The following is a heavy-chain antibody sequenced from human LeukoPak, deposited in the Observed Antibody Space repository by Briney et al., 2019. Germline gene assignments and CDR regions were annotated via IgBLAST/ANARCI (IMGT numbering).Heavy chain of an antibody. V-gene: IGHV3-21*04. CDR2: ISSSSSYI. Sequence: PGGSLRLSCAASGFTFSSYSMNWVRQAPGKGLEWVSSISSSSSYIYYADSVKGRFTISRDNAKNSLYLQINSLRAEDTAVYYCARITTWFGEFFFGYWGQGTLVTVSS. CDR1: GFTFSSYS. CDR3: ARITTWFGEFFFGY. D-gene: IGHD3-10*01. J-gene: IGHJ4*02.